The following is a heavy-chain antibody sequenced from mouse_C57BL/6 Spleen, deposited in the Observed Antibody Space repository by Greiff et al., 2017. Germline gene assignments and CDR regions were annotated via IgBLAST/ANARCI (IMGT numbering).Heavy chain of an antibody. CDR2: IDPANGNT. Sequence: VHVKQSVAELVRPGASVKLSCTASGFNIKNTYMHWVKQRPEQGLEWIGRIDPANGNTKYAPKFQGKATITADTSSNTAYLQLSSLTSEDTAIYYCVYGNYPTYAMDYWGQGTSVTVSS. CDR1: GFNIKNTY. J-gene: IGHJ4*01. V-gene: IGHV14-3*01. D-gene: IGHD2-1*01. CDR3: VYGNYPTYAMDY.